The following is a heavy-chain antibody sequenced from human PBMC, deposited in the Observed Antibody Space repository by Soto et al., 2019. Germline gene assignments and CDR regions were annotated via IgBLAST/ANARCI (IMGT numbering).Heavy chain of an antibody. Sequence: SETLSLTCTVSGGSISSYYWSWIRQPPGKGLEWIGYIYYSGSTNYNPSLKSRVTISVDTSKNQFSLKLSSVTAADTAVYYCARDRYGGPTPPGTRGGYYGMDVWGQGTTVTVSS. CDR1: GGSISSYY. J-gene: IGHJ6*02. V-gene: IGHV4-59*01. CDR3: ARDRYGGPTPPGTRGGYYGMDV. D-gene: IGHD2-8*02. CDR2: IYYSGST.